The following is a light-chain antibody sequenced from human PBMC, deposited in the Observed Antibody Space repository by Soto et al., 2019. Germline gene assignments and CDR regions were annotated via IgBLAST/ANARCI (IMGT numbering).Light chain of an antibody. J-gene: IGKJ3*01. Sequence: EIVLTQSPGTLSLSPGERATLSCRASQSVSSSYLAWYQQKPGQAPRLLIYGASSWATGIPDRFSGSGSGTDFTLNTSRLETEDFAVYYCQQYGSSPLTFGRGTKVDIE. CDR2: GAS. CDR1: QSVSSSY. CDR3: QQYGSSPLT. V-gene: IGKV3-20*01.